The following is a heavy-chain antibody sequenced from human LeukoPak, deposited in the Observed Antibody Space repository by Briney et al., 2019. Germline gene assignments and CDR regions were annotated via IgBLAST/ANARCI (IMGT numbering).Heavy chain of an antibody. Sequence: SETLSLTCAVSGGSISSDSYYWGWIRQPPGKGLEWIGSIYSGRTTYYNPSLKSRVTISVDTSKNQFSLKLTSVTAADAAAYYCARHSRNCSGGYCYLYYWGQGTLVTVSS. J-gene: IGHJ4*02. CDR2: IYSGRTT. D-gene: IGHD2-15*01. V-gene: IGHV4-39*01. CDR3: ARHSRNCSGGYCYLYY. CDR1: GGSISSDSYY.